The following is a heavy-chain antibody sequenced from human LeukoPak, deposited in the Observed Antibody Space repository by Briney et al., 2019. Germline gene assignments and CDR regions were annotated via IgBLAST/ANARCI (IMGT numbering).Heavy chain of an antibody. CDR2: INHSGST. J-gene: IGHJ3*02. D-gene: IGHD5-18*01. CDR3: ARVPPRGYSYGSGAFDI. CDR1: GGSFSGYY. Sequence: PSETLSLTCTVYGGSFSGYYWSWIRQPPGKGMEWIGEINHSGSTNYNPSLKSRVTISVETSKNQFSLKLSSVTAADTAVYYCARVPPRGYSYGSGAFDIWGQGTMVTVSS. V-gene: IGHV4-34*01.